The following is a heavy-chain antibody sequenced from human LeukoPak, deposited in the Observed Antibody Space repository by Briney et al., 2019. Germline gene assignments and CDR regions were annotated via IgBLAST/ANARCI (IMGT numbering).Heavy chain of an antibody. CDR3: ARHKGYCSSTSCLLDI. J-gene: IGHJ3*02. Sequence: PSETLSLTCTVSGGSISSSSYYWGWIRQPPGKGLEWIGSIYYSGSTYYNPSLKSRVTISVDTSKNQFSLKLSSVTAADTAVYYCARHKGYCSSTSCLLDIWGQGTMVTVSS. CDR2: IYYSGST. D-gene: IGHD2-2*01. V-gene: IGHV4-39*01. CDR1: GGSISSSSYY.